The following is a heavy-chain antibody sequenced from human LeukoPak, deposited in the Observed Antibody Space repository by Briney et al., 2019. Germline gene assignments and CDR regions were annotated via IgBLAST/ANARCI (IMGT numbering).Heavy chain of an antibody. CDR2: IYYSGTT. D-gene: IGHD2-15*01. V-gene: IGHV4-31*03. CDR3: ATYSGGFIY. CDR1: GGSIGSGGYY. Sequence: SETLSLTCTVSGGSIGSGGYYWSWIRQHPGRGLEWIGYIYYSGTTYYNPSLKSRVTISVDTSKNQFSLKLSSVTAADTAVYYCATYSGGFIYWGQGTLVTVSS. J-gene: IGHJ4*02.